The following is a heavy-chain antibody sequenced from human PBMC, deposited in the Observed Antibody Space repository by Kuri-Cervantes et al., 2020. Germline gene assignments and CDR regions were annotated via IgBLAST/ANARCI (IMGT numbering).Heavy chain of an antibody. J-gene: IGHJ4*02. CDR1: GGSISSYY. D-gene: IGHD3-3*01. Sequence: SETLSLTCTVSGGSISSYYWSWTRQAPGKGLEWIGYMQYSGNTNYNPSLKSRVTISVDTSKNQFSLILRSVTAADTAFYYCGRGYIASYDTTYWGQGTLVTVSS. CDR3: GRGYIASYDTTY. CDR2: MQYSGNT. V-gene: IGHV4-59*01.